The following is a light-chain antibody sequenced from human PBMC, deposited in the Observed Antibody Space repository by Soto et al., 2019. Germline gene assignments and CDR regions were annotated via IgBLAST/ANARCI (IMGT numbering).Light chain of an antibody. CDR2: DAS. J-gene: IGKJ1*01. CDR3: QQYGSDSLTWT. V-gene: IGKV1-5*01. CDR1: QSISTW. Sequence: DIQMTQSPSTLSASVGDRVTITCRASQSISTWLAWYQQKPGKAPKLLIYDASSLRSGFPSRFSGSGSGTEFTLTISSLQPDDFATYYCQQYGSDSLTWTFGQGTKVEIK.